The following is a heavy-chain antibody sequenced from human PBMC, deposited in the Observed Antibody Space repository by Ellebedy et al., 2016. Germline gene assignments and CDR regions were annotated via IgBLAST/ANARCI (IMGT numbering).Heavy chain of an antibody. Sequence: GESLKISXAASGFAFTYYGIYWVRQAPGKGLEWVAVIWYDGTNKYYADSVKGRFTISRDNSENMLYLQMNSLRADDTAVYYCARGWELPGYMDVWGNGTTVTVSS. CDR2: IWYDGTNK. D-gene: IGHD1-26*01. J-gene: IGHJ6*03. CDR1: GFAFTYYG. V-gene: IGHV3-33*01. CDR3: ARGWELPGYMDV.